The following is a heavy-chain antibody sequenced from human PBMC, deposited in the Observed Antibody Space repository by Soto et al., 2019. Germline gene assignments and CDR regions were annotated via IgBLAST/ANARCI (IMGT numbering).Heavy chain of an antibody. V-gene: IGHV1-69*08. CDR3: ARDSPIRSTFCGHDSIYH. D-gene: IGHD5-12*01. J-gene: IGHJ5*02. CDR1: GGPFSNDI. Sequence: QVQLVQSGAEVKKPGSSVKVSCKASGGPFSNDIITWVRQAPGQGLEWMGRINPLLNTATCAQKFQGRTTITADRSTGTAHLELKSLRSEDTAVYYCARDSPIRSTFCGHDSIYHWGQGTLVTFSS. CDR2: INPLLNTA.